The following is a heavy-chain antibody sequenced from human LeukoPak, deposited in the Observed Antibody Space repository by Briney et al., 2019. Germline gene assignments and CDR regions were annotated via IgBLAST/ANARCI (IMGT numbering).Heavy chain of an antibody. Sequence: PGGSLRLSCAVSGLTFSRYAMSWVRQAPGKGLEWVSAISESGSGTYYADSVKGRFTISRDNSKNTLYLQMNSLRAEDTAVYYCAKDRGVFIVVVPAASIWFDPWGQGTLVTVSS. CDR2: ISESGSGT. CDR1: GLTFSRYA. V-gene: IGHV3-23*01. CDR3: AKDRGVFIVVVPAASIWFDP. J-gene: IGHJ5*02. D-gene: IGHD2-2*01.